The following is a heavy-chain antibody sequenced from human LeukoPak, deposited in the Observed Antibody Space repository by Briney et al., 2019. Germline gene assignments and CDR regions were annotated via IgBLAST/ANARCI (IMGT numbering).Heavy chain of an antibody. V-gene: IGHV1-8*03. CDR1: GYTFTSYD. CDR2: MNPNSGNT. D-gene: IGHD3-3*01. Sequence: ASVKVSCKASGYTFTSYDINWVRQATGQGLEWMGWMNPNSGNTGYAQKFQGRVTITRNTSISTAYMELSSLRSEDTAVYYCARGRRTILNWFDPWGQGTLVTVSS. J-gene: IGHJ5*02. CDR3: ARGRRTILNWFDP.